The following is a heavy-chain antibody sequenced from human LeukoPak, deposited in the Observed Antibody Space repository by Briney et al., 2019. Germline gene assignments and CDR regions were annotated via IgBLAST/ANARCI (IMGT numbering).Heavy chain of an antibody. J-gene: IGHJ4*02. CDR3: ARDLQFALGGSWYF. CDR1: GFTFSSYS. Sequence: GGSPRLSCAASGFTFSSYSMNWVRQAPGKGLEWVSSISSSSSYIYYADSVKGRFTISRDNAKNSLYLQMNSLRAEDTAVYYCARDLQFALGGSWYFWGQGTLVTVSS. V-gene: IGHV3-21*01. CDR2: ISSSSSYI. D-gene: IGHD6-13*01.